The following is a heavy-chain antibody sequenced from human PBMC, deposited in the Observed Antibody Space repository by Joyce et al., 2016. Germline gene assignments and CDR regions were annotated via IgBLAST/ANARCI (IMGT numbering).Heavy chain of an antibody. CDR1: GLTFSDYG. CDR2: IRSKDDGEAT. Sequence: EVQLVDSGGDLVKPGRSLRLSCTGSGLTFSDYGISWIRHAPGNGLEWVGFIRSKDDGEATEYAASAKGRFTISRDDSKSVAYLNMDSLKAEDTGIYYCRAGRDYWGQGTLVTVSS. CDR3: RAGRDY. V-gene: IGHV3-49*05. J-gene: IGHJ4*02.